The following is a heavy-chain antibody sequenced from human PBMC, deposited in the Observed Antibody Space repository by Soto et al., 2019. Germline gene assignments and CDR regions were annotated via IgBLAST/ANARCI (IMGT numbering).Heavy chain of an antibody. V-gene: IGHV1-69*08. D-gene: IGHD3-10*01. J-gene: IGHJ4*02. CDR3: ARDREQYYYGSGSYYFDY. CDR1: GGTFSSYT. Sequence: QVQLVQSGAEVKKPGSSVKVSCKASGGTFSSYTISWVRQAPGQGLEWMGRIIPILGIANYAQKFQGRVTTTADKSTSTAYMELSSLRSEDTAVYYCARDREQYYYGSGSYYFDYWGQGTLVTVSS. CDR2: IIPILGIA.